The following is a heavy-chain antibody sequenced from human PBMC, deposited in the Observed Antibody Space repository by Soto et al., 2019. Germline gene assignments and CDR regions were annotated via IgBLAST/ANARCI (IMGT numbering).Heavy chain of an antibody. J-gene: IGHJ4*02. D-gene: IGHD4-17*01. CDR3: AKFAPVTTVTTSPDY. Sequence: QVQLVESGGGVVQPGRSLRLSCAASGFTFSSYGMHWVRQAPGKGLEWVAVISYDGSNKYYADSVKGRFTISRDNSKNTLYLQMNSLRAEDTAVYYCAKFAPVTTVTTSPDYWGQGTLVTVSS. V-gene: IGHV3-30*18. CDR1: GFTFSSYG. CDR2: ISYDGSNK.